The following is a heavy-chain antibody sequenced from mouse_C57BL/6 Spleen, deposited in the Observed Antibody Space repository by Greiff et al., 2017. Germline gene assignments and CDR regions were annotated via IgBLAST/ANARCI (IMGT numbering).Heavy chain of an antibody. J-gene: IGHJ3*01. CDR3: ARNDGYYGGFAY. Sequence: VQLQQSGAELVRPGTSVKVSCKASGYAFTNYLIEWVKQRPGQGLEWIGVINPGSGGTTYNEKFTGKATLTADKSSSTAYMQLSSLTSEDSAVYFCARNDGYYGGFAYWGQGTLGTVSA. V-gene: IGHV1-54*01. CDR1: GYAFTNYL. CDR2: INPGSGGT. D-gene: IGHD2-3*01.